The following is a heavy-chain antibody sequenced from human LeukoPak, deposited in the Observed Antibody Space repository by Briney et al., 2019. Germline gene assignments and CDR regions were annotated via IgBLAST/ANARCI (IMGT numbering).Heavy chain of an antibody. J-gene: IGHJ3*02. CDR1: GFTFSSYS. D-gene: IGHD3-10*01. CDR3: ARDSGLSAFDI. V-gene: IGHV3-21*01. Sequence: GGSLRLSCAASGFTFSSYSMNWVRQAPGKGLEGVSSISSSSSYIYYADSVKGRFTISRDNAKNSLYLQMNSLRAEDTAVYYCARDSGLSAFDIWGQGTMVTVSS. CDR2: ISSSSSYI.